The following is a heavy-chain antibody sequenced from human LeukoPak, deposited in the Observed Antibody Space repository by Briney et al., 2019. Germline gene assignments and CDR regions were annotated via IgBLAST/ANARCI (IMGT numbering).Heavy chain of an antibody. V-gene: IGHV1-2*02. CDR3: ARDRVYSSTERGFDY. D-gene: IGHD4-11*01. Sequence: GASVKVSCKASGYTLTDYYMHWVRQAPGQGLEWMGCINPNSGDTKSAQKFQGRVTMTGDTSISAASMELSRVTSDDTAVYYCARDRVYSSTERGFDYWGQGTLVTVSS. CDR2: INPNSGDT. J-gene: IGHJ4*02. CDR1: GYTLTDYY.